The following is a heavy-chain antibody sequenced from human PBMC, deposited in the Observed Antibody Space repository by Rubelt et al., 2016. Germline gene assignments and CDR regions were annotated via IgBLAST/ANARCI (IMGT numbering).Heavy chain of an antibody. J-gene: IGHJ3*02. CDR2: FFHGGAF. Sequence: QVYLQESGPGRVEPSETLSLTCSVFGTSISSYYYWGWIRQPPGQGLEWIGSFFHGGAFYYNPSLESRFNKSVDTSRNQFSFRLTSVTAADTAVYYCASPRYTPIWGQGTMVTVSS. CDR3: ASPRYTPI. CDR1: GTSISSYYY. D-gene: IGHD1-14*01. V-gene: IGHV4-38-2*01.